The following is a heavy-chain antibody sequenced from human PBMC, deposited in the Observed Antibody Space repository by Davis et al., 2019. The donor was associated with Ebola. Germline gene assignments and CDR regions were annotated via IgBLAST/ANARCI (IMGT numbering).Heavy chain of an antibody. CDR2: ISSSSSYI. V-gene: IGHV3-21*01. CDR1: GFTFSSYE. CDR3: ARALWFRESHPYYYYGMDV. D-gene: IGHD3-10*01. Sequence: GESLKISCAASGFTFSSYEMNWDRQAPGKGLEWVSSISSSSSYIYYADSVKGRFTISRDNAKNSLYLQMNSLRAEDTAVYYCARALWFRESHPYYYYGMDVWGQGTTVTVSS. J-gene: IGHJ6*02.